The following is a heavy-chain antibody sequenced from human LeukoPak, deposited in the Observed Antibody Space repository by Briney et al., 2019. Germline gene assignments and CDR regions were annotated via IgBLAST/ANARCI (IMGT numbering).Heavy chain of an antibody. Sequence: GGSLRLSCAASGFTFSSYAMHWVRQAPGKGLEWVSVIYSGGSTYYADSVKGRFTISRDNSKNTLYLQMNSLRAEDTAVYYCASLGSGSYHIPDAFDIWGQGTMVTVSS. V-gene: IGHV3-66*01. J-gene: IGHJ3*02. CDR1: GFTFSSYA. CDR3: ASLGSGSYHIPDAFDI. D-gene: IGHD3-10*01. CDR2: IYSGGST.